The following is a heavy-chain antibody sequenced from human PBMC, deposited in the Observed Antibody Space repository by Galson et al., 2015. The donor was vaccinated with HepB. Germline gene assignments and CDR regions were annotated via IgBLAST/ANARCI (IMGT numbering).Heavy chain of an antibody. CDR3: AREVDWNSFDY. J-gene: IGHJ4*02. D-gene: IGHD1-7*01. CDR1: GFTFSRYA. V-gene: IGHV3-30-3*01. Sequence: SLRLSCAASGFTFSRYAMTWVRQAPGKGLEWVAFISYDGSNKNYADSVKGRFTISRDNSKSTLHLEMSSLKTEDMAVYYCAREVDWNSFDYWGQGTLVTVSS. CDR2: ISYDGSNK.